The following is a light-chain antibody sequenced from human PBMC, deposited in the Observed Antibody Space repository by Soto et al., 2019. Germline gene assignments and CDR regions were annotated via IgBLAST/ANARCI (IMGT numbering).Light chain of an antibody. CDR2: KAS. CDR1: QSISSW. J-gene: IGKJ1*01. Sequence: DIQMTQSPSTLSASVGDRVTITCRASQSISSWLAWYQQKPGKAPKLLIYKASSLESGVPSRFSGSGSGTEFTLTISRLQPDDFATYYCQPYRSYWTFGQGTKVEIK. V-gene: IGKV1-5*03. CDR3: QPYRSYWT.